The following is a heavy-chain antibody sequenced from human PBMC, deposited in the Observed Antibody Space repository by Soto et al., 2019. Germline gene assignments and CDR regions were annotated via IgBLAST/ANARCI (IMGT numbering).Heavy chain of an antibody. CDR2: IWYDGSNK. J-gene: IGHJ4*02. V-gene: IGHV3-33*01. CDR3: ARVWYSGYDFFPDY. D-gene: IGHD5-12*01. CDR1: GFTFSSYG. Sequence: GGSLRLSCAASGFTFSSYGMHWVRQAPGKGLEWVAVIWYDGSNKYYADSVKGRFTISRDNSKNTLYLQMNSLRAEDTAVYYCARVWYSGYDFFPDYWGQGTLVTVSS.